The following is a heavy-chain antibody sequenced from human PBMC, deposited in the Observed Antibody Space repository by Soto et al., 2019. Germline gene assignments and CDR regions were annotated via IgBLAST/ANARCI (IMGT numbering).Heavy chain of an antibody. Sequence: QLQLQESGSGLVKPSQTLSLTCAVSGGSISSGGYSWSWIRQPPGKGLEWIGYIYHSGSTYYNPSLKSRVTISVGRSKNQCSLKLSSVTAADTAVYYCAALGGLPRYYWGQGTLVTVSS. V-gene: IGHV4-30-2*01. CDR3: AALGGLPRYY. CDR2: IYHSGST. D-gene: IGHD5-12*01. CDR1: GGSISSGGYS. J-gene: IGHJ4*02.